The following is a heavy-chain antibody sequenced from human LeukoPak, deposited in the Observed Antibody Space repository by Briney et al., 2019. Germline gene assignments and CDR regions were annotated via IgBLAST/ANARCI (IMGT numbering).Heavy chain of an antibody. J-gene: IGHJ4*02. Sequence: PSETLSLTCAVYGGSFSGYYWSWIRQPPGKGLEWIGYIYHSGSTYYNPSLKSRVTISVDRSKNQFSLKLSSVTAADTAVYYCARWSLARYYLDYWGQGTLVTVSS. CDR1: GGSFSGYY. CDR2: IYHSGST. V-gene: IGHV4-34*01. CDR3: ARWSLARYYLDY.